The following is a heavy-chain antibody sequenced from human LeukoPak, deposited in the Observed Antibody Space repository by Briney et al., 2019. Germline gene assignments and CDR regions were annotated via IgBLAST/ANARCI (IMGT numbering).Heavy chain of an antibody. CDR3: ARDKGTYYDFWSGYYNWFDP. Sequence: SVTVSCKAPGGTFSSYAISWVRQAPGQGLEWMGRIIPILGIANYAQKFQGRVTITADKSTSTAYMELSSLRSEDTAVYYCARDKGTYYDFWSGYYNWFDPWGQGTLVTVSS. CDR1: GGTFSSYA. J-gene: IGHJ5*02. V-gene: IGHV1-69*04. D-gene: IGHD3-3*01. CDR2: IIPILGIA.